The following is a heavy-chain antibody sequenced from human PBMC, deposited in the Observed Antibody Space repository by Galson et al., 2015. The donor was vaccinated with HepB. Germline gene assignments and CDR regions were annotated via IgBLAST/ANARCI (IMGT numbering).Heavy chain of an antibody. CDR3: VRLVGATRDY. V-gene: IGHV6-1*01. CDR1: GDSVSSNSAA. Sequence: CAISGDSVSSNSAAWNWIRQSPSRGLEWLGRTYYRSKWYRDYAVSVKSRITINPDTSRNQFSLQLNSVTLEDTAVYYCVRLVGATRDYWGQGTLVTVSS. CDR2: TYYRSKWYR. J-gene: IGHJ4*02. D-gene: IGHD1-26*01.